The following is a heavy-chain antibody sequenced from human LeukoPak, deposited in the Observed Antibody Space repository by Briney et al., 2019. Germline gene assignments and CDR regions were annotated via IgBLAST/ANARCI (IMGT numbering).Heavy chain of an antibody. D-gene: IGHD6-19*01. CDR1: GYTFTSYD. CDR3: ARGRYSSGWGGFDY. CDR2: INPNSGNT. V-gene: IGHV1-8*01. J-gene: IGHJ4*02. Sequence: GASVKVSCKASGYTFTSYDINWVRQATGQGLEWMGWINPNSGNTGYAQKFQGRVTMTRNTSISTAYMELSSLRSEDTAVYYCARGRYSSGWGGFDYWGQGTLVTVSS.